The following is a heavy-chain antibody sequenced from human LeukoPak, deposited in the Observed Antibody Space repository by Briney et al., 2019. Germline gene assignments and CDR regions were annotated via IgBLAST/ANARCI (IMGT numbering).Heavy chain of an antibody. V-gene: IGHV3-15*01. CDR2: IKSKKDGGTT. CDR3: TTATLGYCSGGSCSDY. D-gene: IGHD2-15*01. Sequence: PGGSLRLSCAASGFTFSNAWMTWVRQAPGKGLEWVGRIKSKKDGGTTDYAAPVKGRFTISRDDSKNTLYLQMNSLKTEDTAVYYCTTATLGYCSGGSCSDYWGQGTLVTVSS. CDR1: GFTFSNAW. J-gene: IGHJ4*02.